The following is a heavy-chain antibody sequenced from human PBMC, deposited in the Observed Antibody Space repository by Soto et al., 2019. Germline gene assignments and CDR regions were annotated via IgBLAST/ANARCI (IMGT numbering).Heavy chain of an antibody. J-gene: IGHJ1*01. V-gene: IGHV3-30*18. CDR3: AKDGNPGGGPTVVTSRRQFQH. CDR2: ISYDGSNK. Sequence: GGSLRLSCAASGFTFSSYSMNWVRQAPGKGLEWVAVISYDGSNKYYADSVKGRFTISRDNSKNTLYLQMNSLRAEDTAVYYCAKDGNPGGGPTVVTSRRQFQHWGQGTLVTVSS. CDR1: GFTFSSYS. D-gene: IGHD4-17*01.